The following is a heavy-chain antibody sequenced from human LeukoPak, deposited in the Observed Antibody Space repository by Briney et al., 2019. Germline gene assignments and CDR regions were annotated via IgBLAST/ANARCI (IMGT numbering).Heavy chain of an antibody. J-gene: IGHJ6*02. CDR3: ARNTPGAYYYYGMDV. Sequence: SETLSLTCTVSGGSISSYYWSCIRQPPGKGLEWIGYIYYSGSTNYNPSLKSRVTISVDTSKNQFSLKLSSVTAADTAVYYCARNTPGAYYYYGMDVWGQGTTVTVSS. V-gene: IGHV4-59*01. CDR1: GGSISSYY. D-gene: IGHD2-15*01. CDR2: IYYSGST.